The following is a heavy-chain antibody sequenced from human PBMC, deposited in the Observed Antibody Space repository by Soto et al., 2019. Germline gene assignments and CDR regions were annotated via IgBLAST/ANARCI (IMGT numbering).Heavy chain of an antibody. CDR1: GGSISSGGYY. Sequence: SETLSLTCTVSGGSISSGGYYWSWIRQHQGKGLEWIGYIYYSGSTYYNPSLKSRVTISVDTSKNQFSLKLSSVTAADTAVYYCARATYYDYIWGSYRPHLFGCWGQGTLVTVSS. CDR2: IYYSGST. V-gene: IGHV4-31*03. J-gene: IGHJ4*02. CDR3: ARATYYDYIWGSYRPHLFGC. D-gene: IGHD3-16*02.